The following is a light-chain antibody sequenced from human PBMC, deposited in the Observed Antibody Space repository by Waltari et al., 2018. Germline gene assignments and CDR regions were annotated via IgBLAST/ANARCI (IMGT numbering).Light chain of an antibody. CDR3: MQRIEFPFT. CDR1: QSLLDSDDGNTY. Sequence: DXVMTQTPLSLPVTPGEPASISCRSSQSLLDSDDGNTYLDWYLQKPGQSPQLLIXTXXYRASGVPDRFSGSGSGTDFTLKISRVEAEXVGVYYCMQRIEFPFTFGXGXRLEIK. V-gene: IGKV2-40*01. CDR2: TXX. J-gene: IGKJ5*01.